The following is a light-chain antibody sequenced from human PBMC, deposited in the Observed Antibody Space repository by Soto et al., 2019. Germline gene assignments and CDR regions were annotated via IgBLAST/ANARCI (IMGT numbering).Light chain of an antibody. J-gene: IGKJ2*01. CDR2: AAS. CDR1: QCISSY. V-gene: IGKV1-39*01. Sequence: DIQMTQSPSSLSASVGDRVTITCRARQCISSYLHSYQQNPGKAPNHLNYAASSLQSGVPSKFSGSGSGAAFTVMINCVKPEDSATYYCQQSYSTPYPVGQVTEVYIK. CDR3: QQSYSTPYP.